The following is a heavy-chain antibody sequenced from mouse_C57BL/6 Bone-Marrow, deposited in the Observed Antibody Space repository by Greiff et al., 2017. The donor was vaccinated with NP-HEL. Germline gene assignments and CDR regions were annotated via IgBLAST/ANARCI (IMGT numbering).Heavy chain of an antibody. Sequence: QVQLKESGPGLVAPSQSLSITCTVSGFSLTSYGVHWVRQPPGKGLEWLGVIWAGGSTNYNSALMSSLSISKDNSKSQVFLKMNSLQTGDTAMYCCARTTVDWYFDVWGAGTTVTVSS. V-gene: IGHV2-9*02. J-gene: IGHJ1*01. CDR2: IWAGGST. CDR1: GFSLTSYG. D-gene: IGHD1-1*01. CDR3: ARTTVDWYFDV.